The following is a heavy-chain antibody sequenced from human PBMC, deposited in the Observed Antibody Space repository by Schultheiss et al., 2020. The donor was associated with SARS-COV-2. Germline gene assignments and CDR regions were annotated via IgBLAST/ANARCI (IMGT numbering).Heavy chain of an antibody. Sequence: SETLSLTCTVSGGSISSGGYYWSWIRQHPGKGLEWIGYIYYSGSTYYNPSLKSLVTISVDTSKNQFFLKLSSVTAADTAVYYCAREPAPDWYFDLWGRGTLVTVSS. CDR3: AREPAPDWYFDL. V-gene: IGHV4-31*01. CDR2: IYYSGST. CDR1: GGSISSGGYY. J-gene: IGHJ2*01.